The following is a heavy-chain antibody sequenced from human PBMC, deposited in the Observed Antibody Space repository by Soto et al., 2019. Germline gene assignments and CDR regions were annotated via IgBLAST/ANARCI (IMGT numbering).Heavy chain of an antibody. CDR2: INPSGST. J-gene: IGHJ4*02. CDR3: AKDLEEMATIDY. V-gene: IGHV1-46*01. Sequence: ASVKVSCKASGYTFTSYYMHWVRQAPGQGLEWMGIINPSGSTSYAQKFQGRVTMTRDNSKNTLYLQMNSLRAEDTAVYYCAKDLEEMATIDYRGQRTLVTVSS. D-gene: IGHD5-12*01. CDR1: GYTFTSYY.